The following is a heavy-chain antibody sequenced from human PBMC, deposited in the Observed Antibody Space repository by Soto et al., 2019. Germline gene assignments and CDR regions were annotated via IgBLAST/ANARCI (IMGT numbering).Heavy chain of an antibody. Sequence: EVQLVESGGGLIQPGGSLRLSCAVSGFTVSSNYMTWVRQAPGKGLKWVSTIRSDGNTYHADFVKGRFTLSRDNSKNPVYLQMNSLRAEDTAVYYCARDGGEGTFDYWGQGTLVTVSS. CDR3: ARDGGEGTFDY. CDR1: GFTVSSNY. CDR2: IRSDGNT. D-gene: IGHD2-21*01. V-gene: IGHV3-53*01. J-gene: IGHJ4*02.